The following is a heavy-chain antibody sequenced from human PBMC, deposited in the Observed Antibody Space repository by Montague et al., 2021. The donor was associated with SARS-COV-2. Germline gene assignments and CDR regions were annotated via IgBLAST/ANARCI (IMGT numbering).Heavy chain of an antibody. D-gene: IGHD3-9*01. Sequence: SETLSLTCAVDLHCVSRDSQARIRKPPVWSPVTFASSLYTSTTYYNPSLKSRVAISVDTSKNQFSLKLSSVTAADTAVYYCVRSRAERYFDWTKLDAHVKPYYFDYWGQGTLVTVSS. CDR2: SLYTSTT. CDR1: LHCVSRDS. CDR3: VRSRAERYFDWTKLDAHVKPYYFDY. J-gene: IGHJ4*02. V-gene: IGHV4-39*01.